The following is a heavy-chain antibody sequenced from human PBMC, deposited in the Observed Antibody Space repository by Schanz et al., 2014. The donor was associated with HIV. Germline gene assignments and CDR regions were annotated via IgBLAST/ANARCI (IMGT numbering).Heavy chain of an antibody. J-gene: IGHJ4*02. V-gene: IGHV1-8*02. CDR1: GYTFTNYD. CDR2: MNPNSGNT. Sequence: QAQLVQSGAEMKKSGASVRVSCKASGYTFTNYDVNWVRQAAGQGPEWMGWMNPNSGNTAYAQKFQVRVAMTRNTSINTAYLELSGLTSDDTAVYYCARAVLRRIAVTFTLYYFDNWGQGSLVIVSS. CDR3: ARAVLRRIAVTFTLYYFDN. D-gene: IGHD2-21*02.